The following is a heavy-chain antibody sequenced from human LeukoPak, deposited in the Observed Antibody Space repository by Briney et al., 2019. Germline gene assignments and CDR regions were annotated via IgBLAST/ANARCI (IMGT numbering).Heavy chain of an antibody. J-gene: IGHJ4*02. Sequence: GGSLRLSCAASRFTFSNYWMTWVRQAPGKGLEWVANIHQDGSEKYYVDSVKGRFSISRDNAKNSLYLQMNSLRAEDTAVYYCARARNWSGYFVWGQGTLVTVSS. CDR3: ARARNWSGYFV. CDR1: RFTFSNYW. V-gene: IGHV3-7*01. D-gene: IGHD1-1*01. CDR2: IHQDGSEK.